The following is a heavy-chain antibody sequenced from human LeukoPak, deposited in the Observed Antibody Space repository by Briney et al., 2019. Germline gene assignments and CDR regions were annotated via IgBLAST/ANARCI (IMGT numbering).Heavy chain of an antibody. V-gene: IGHV4-34*01. J-gene: IGHJ4*02. CDR1: GGSFSGYY. CDR3: ARDRHDILTGYFDY. D-gene: IGHD3-9*01. Sequence: SETLSLTCAAYGGSFSGYYWSWIRQPPGKGLEWIGEINHSGSTNYNPSLKSRVTISVDTSKNQFSLKLSSVTAADTAVYYCARDRHDILTGYFDYWGQGTLVTVSS. CDR2: INHSGST.